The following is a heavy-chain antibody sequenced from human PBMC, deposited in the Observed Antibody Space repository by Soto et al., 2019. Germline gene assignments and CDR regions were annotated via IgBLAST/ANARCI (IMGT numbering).Heavy chain of an antibody. Sequence: QVQLVQSGAEVKKPGSSVKVSCKASGGTFSSYTISWVRQAPVQGLEWMGRIIPILGIANYAQKFQGRVTITADKSTSTAYMELSSLRSEDTAVYYCARDGLQSKTDYWGQGTLVIVSS. J-gene: IGHJ4*02. V-gene: IGHV1-69*08. CDR3: ARDGLQSKTDY. CDR2: IIPILGIA. CDR1: GGTFSSYT.